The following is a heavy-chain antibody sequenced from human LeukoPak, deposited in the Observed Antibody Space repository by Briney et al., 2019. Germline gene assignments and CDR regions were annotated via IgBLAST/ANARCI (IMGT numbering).Heavy chain of an antibody. V-gene: IGHV3-23*01. J-gene: IGHJ3*02. Sequence: PGGSLRLSCAASGFTFSSYAMSWVRQAPGKGLEWVSAISGSGGSTYYADSVKGRFTISRDNSKNTLYLQMNSLRAEDTAVYYCAKDARVMAAAADTGDAFDIWGQGTMVTVPS. D-gene: IGHD6-13*01. CDR2: ISGSGGST. CDR3: AKDARVMAAAADTGDAFDI. CDR1: GFTFSSYA.